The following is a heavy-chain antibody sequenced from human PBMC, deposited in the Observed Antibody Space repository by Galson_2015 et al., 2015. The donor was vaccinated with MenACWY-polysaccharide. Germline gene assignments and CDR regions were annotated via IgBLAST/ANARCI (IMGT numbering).Heavy chain of an antibody. CDR1: RGSIRSYY. CDR3: ARVKYSGYDLVFDY. CDR2: ISTSGST. V-gene: IGHV4-4*07. Sequence: CTVSRGSIRSYYWSWIRQPTGKGLEWIGRISTSGSTTYNPSLKSRVVMSIDRSQNYVSLKLASLTAADTAVYYCARVKYSGYDLVFDYWGQGILVTVSS. J-gene: IGHJ4*02. D-gene: IGHD5-12*01.